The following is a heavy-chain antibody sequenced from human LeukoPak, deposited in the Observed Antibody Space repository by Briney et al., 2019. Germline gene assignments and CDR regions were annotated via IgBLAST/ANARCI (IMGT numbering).Heavy chain of an antibody. V-gene: IGHV4-59*01. J-gene: IGHJ4*02. CDR3: ARSSGWSKIFDY. CDR1: GGSISSYY. CDR2: IYYSGST. Sequence: KPSETLSLTCTVSGGSISSYYWSWIRQPPGKGLEWIGYIYYSGSTNYNPSLKSRVTISVDTSKNQFSLKLSSVTAADTAVYYCARSSGWSKIFDYWGQGTLVTVSS. D-gene: IGHD6-19*01.